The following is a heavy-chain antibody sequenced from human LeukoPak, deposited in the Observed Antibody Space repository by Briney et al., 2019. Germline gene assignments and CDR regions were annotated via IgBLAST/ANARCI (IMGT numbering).Heavy chain of an antibody. V-gene: IGHV3-20*04. Sequence: GGSLRLSCAVSGITFDDYGMSWVRQVPGMGLEWVSGINWNGGSTDYADSMKGRFTISRDNAKNSLYLQMNSLRAEDTALYYCARVWGIAATGTSAFDIWGQGTMVTVSS. D-gene: IGHD6-13*01. CDR2: INWNGGST. J-gene: IGHJ3*02. CDR1: GITFDDYG. CDR3: ARVWGIAATGTSAFDI.